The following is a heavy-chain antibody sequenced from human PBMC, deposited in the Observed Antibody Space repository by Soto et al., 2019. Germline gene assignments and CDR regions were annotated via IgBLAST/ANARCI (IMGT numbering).Heavy chain of an antibody. V-gene: IGHV1-18*01. CDR1: GYTFTSYG. J-gene: IGHJ6*02. D-gene: IGHD3-3*01. CDR2: ISAYNGNT. CDR3: ARGGRFFGVVTPYWYHGMAA. Sequence: ASVKVSCKASGYTFTSYGISWVRQAPGQGLEWMGWISAYNGNTNYAQKLQGRVTMTTDTSTSTAYMELRSLRSDDTVVYYCARGGRFFGVVTPYWYHGMAAGGQGPTVTV.